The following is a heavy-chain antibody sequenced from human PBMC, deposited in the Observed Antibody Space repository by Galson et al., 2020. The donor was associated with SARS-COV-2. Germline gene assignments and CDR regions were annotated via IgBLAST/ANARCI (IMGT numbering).Heavy chain of an antibody. D-gene: IGHD6-19*01. CDR1: GYTLTELS. CDR3: ATGSAVAGTYPDYYYYYGMDV. V-gene: IGHV1-24*01. Sequence: ASVKVPCKVSGYTLTELSMHWVRQAPGKGLEWMGGFDPEDGETIYAQKFQGRVTMTEDTSTDTAYMELSSLRSEDTAVYYCATGSAVAGTYPDYYYYYGMDVWGQGTTVTVSS. CDR2: FDPEDGET. J-gene: IGHJ6*02.